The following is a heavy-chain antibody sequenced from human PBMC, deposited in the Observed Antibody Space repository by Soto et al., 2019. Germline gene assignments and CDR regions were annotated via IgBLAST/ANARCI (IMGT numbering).Heavy chain of an antibody. CDR3: AKPIGTADYFYYGMDV. Sequence: EVQLLESGGGLVQPGGSLRLSCAASGFTFSSYAMSWVRQAPGKGLEWVSGISGSGGSTFYADSVKGRFTISRDNSKNTLYVQMNSLRAEETAVYYCAKPIGTADYFYYGMDVWGQGTTVTVSS. CDR1: GFTFSSYA. D-gene: IGHD3-10*01. V-gene: IGHV3-23*01. CDR2: ISGSGGST. J-gene: IGHJ6*02.